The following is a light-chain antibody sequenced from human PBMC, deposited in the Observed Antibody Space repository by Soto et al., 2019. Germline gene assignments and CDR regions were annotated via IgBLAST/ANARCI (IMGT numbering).Light chain of an antibody. CDR2: DAS. Sequence: DIPMTQSPSTLSASVGDIVTITCRASQSISSGLAWYQQKPGKAPKLLIYDASSLESGVPSRFSGSGSGTEFTLTSSRLQPDDFATYYCQQDNSYLWTFGQGNKGEIK. J-gene: IGKJ1*01. CDR1: QSISSG. V-gene: IGKV1-5*01. CDR3: QQDNSYLWT.